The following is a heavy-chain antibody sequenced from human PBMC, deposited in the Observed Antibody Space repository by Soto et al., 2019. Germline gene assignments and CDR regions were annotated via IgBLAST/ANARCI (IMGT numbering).Heavy chain of an antibody. CDR1: GFTFTSSA. D-gene: IGHD3-16*02. Sequence: ASVKVSCKASGFTFTSSAMQWVRQARGQRLEWIGWIVVGSGNTNYAQKFHERVTITRDMSTSTAYMELSSLRSEDTAVFYCAAERMITFGGVIENWFDPWGQGTLVTVSS. CDR2: IVVGSGNT. CDR3: AAERMITFGGVIENWFDP. J-gene: IGHJ5*02. V-gene: IGHV1-58*02.